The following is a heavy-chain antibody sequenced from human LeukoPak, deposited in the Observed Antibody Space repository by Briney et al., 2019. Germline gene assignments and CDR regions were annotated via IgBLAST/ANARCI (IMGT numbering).Heavy chain of an antibody. J-gene: IGHJ6*03. CDR1: GGSISSGSYY. V-gene: IGHV4-61*02. CDR3: AREVEDTAMVWGYYYYMDV. CDR2: IYTSGST. D-gene: IGHD5-18*01. Sequence: SQTLSLTCTVSGGSISSGSYYWSWIRQHAGKGLEWIGRIYTSGSTNYNPSLKSRVTISVDTSKNQFSLKLSSVTAADTAVYYCAREVEDTAMVWGYYYYMDVWGKGTTVTVSS.